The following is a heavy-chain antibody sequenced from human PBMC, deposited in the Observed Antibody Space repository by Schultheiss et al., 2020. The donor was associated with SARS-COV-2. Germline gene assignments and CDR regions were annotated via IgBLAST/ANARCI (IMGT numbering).Heavy chain of an antibody. D-gene: IGHD2-2*02. Sequence: ASVKVSCKASGYTFTSYDINWVRQATGQGLEWMGWMNPNSGNTGYAQKFQGRVTMTRDTSINTAYMELSGLRSDDTAVYYCARDRPDGVVPAAIGGWYFDLWGRGTLVTVSS. CDR1: GYTFTSYD. CDR2: MNPNSGNT. V-gene: IGHV1-8*01. CDR3: ARDRPDGVVPAAIGGWYFDL. J-gene: IGHJ2*01.